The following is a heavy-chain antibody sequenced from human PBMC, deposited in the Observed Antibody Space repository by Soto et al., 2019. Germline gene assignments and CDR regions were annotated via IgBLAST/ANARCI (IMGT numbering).Heavy chain of an antibody. CDR2: ISYDGSNK. CDR1: GFTFSSYG. Sequence: QVPLVESGGGVVQPGRSLRLSCAASGFTFSSYGMHWVRQAPGKGLEWVAVISYDGSNKYYADSVKGRFTISRDNSKNTLYLQMNSLRAEDTAVYYCAKVAVGYCSSTSCYASNLWGQGTLVTVSS. V-gene: IGHV3-30*18. J-gene: IGHJ4*02. D-gene: IGHD2-2*01. CDR3: AKVAVGYCSSTSCYASNL.